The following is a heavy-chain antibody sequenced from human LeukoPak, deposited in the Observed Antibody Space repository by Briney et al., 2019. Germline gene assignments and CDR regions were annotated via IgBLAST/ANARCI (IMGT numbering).Heavy chain of an antibody. CDR2: ISYDGSNK. CDR1: GFTVSSNY. Sequence: GGSLRLSCAASGFTVSSNYMSWVRQAPGKGLEWVAVISYDGSNKYYADSMKGRFTISRDNSKNTLYLQMNSLRAEDTAVYYCARDYVSMRPGWLVGYYMDVWGKGTTVTVSS. V-gene: IGHV3-30*03. D-gene: IGHD6-19*01. J-gene: IGHJ6*03. CDR3: ARDYVSMRPGWLVGYYMDV.